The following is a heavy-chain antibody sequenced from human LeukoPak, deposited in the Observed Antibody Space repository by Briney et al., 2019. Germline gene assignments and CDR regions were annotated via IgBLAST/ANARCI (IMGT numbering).Heavy chain of an antibody. CDR1: GYTFTGYY. D-gene: IGHD2-2*01. J-gene: IGHJ3*02. V-gene: IGHV1-18*04. Sequence: ASVKVSCKASGYTFTGYYMHWVRQAPGQGLEWMGWISAYNGNTNYAQKLQGRVTMTTDTSTSTAYMELRSLRSDDTAVYYCARDDGYCSITSCYPFHAFDIWGQGTMVTVSS. CDR2: ISAYNGNT. CDR3: ARDDGYCSITSCYPFHAFDI.